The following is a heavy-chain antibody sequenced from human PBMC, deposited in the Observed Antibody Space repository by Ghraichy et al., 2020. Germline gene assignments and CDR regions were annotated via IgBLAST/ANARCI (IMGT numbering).Heavy chain of an antibody. D-gene: IGHD3-22*01. CDR3: ARVRGSYYYDSSGNYFDY. CDR1: GGSISSGGYY. Sequence: TLSLTCTVSGGSISSGGYYWSWIRQHPGKGLEWIGYIYYSGSTYYNPSLKSRVTISVDTSKNQFSLKLSSVTAADTAVYYCARVRGSYYYDSSGNYFDYWGQGTLVTVSS. J-gene: IGHJ4*02. CDR2: IYYSGST. V-gene: IGHV4-31*03.